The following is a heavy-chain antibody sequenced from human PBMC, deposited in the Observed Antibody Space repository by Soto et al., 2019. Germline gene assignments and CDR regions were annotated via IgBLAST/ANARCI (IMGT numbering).Heavy chain of an antibody. CDR3: ARLTGTDS. V-gene: IGHV1-69*02. CDR2: IIPIVGMP. D-gene: IGHD1-20*01. J-gene: IGHJ4*02. CDR1: GGTFSSQT. Sequence: QVQLVQSGAEVKKPGSSVKVSCKASGGTFSSQTISWVRQAPGQGLEWMGRIIPIVGMPDYAQKFQGRVTITAHTSTSTAYLELSSLKSADTAVYYCARLTGTDSWGQGTLVTVSS.